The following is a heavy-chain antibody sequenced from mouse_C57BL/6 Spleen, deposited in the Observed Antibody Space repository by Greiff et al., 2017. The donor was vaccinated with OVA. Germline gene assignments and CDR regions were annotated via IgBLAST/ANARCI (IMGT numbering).Heavy chain of an antibody. D-gene: IGHD2-14*01. CDR2: FYPGGGGT. CDR1: GYTFTDYS. Sequence: QVHVKQSGAELVKPGASVKLSCKASGYTFTDYSMHWVKQRSGQGLEWIGWFYPGGGGTKYNAKFKGKATLTADKSSSTVYMELSSLTSEDSAVYFGARHEDGYDGAVDYWGQGTSVTVSS. J-gene: IGHJ4*01. CDR3: ARHEDGYDGAVDY. V-gene: IGHV1-62-2*01.